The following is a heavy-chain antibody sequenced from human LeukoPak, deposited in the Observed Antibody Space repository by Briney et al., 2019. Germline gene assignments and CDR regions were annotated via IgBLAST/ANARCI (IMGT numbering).Heavy chain of an antibody. Sequence: PGGSLRLSCAASGFTFSSYAMNWVRQAPGKGLEWVSVNRGSGATTFYADSVKGRFTISRDNAKNSLYLQMNSLRAEDTAVYYCAELGITMIGGVWGKGTTVTISS. CDR1: GFTFSSYA. J-gene: IGHJ6*04. CDR3: AELGITMIGGV. D-gene: IGHD3-10*02. V-gene: IGHV3-23*01. CDR2: NRGSGATT.